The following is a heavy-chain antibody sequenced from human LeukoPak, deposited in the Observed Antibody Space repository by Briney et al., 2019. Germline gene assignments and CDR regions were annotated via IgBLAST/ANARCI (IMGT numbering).Heavy chain of an antibody. D-gene: IGHD3-9*01. CDR1: GFTFSSYS. J-gene: IGHJ2*01. CDR2: ISYDGSNE. CDR3: AKMADYDILTGPFDL. Sequence: GGSLRLSCAASGFTFSSYSMHWVRQAPGKGLEWVAIISYDGSNEYYADSVKGRFTISRDNSKNTLDLQMNSLRVEDTDVYYCAKMADYDILTGPFDLWGRGTLVTVSS. V-gene: IGHV3-30-3*02.